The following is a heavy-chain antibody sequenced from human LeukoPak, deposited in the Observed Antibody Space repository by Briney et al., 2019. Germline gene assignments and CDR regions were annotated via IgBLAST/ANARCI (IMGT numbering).Heavy chain of an antibody. Sequence: SETLSLTCAVYGGSFSGYYWSWIRQPPGKGLEWIGEINHSGSTNYNPSLKSRVTISVDTSKNQFSRKLSSVTAADTAVYYCARDRRWFGDAFDIWGQGTMVTVSS. D-gene: IGHD3-10*01. CDR2: INHSGST. J-gene: IGHJ3*02. CDR1: GGSFSGYY. CDR3: ARDRRWFGDAFDI. V-gene: IGHV4-34*01.